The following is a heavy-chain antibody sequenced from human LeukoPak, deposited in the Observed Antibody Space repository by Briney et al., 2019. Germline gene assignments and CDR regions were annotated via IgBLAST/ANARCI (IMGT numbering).Heavy chain of an antibody. D-gene: IGHD1-1*01. Sequence: ASVKVSCKASGYTFTGHYMHWVRQAPGQGLEWMGWINSDSGGTKYAQKFQGSVIMTRVTSISTAYMELSRLKSDDTAVYYCARGRVPSWSDAFDIWGQGTTVTVSS. CDR2: INSDSGGT. J-gene: IGHJ3*02. CDR1: GYTFTGHY. V-gene: IGHV1-2*02. CDR3: ARGRVPSWSDAFDI.